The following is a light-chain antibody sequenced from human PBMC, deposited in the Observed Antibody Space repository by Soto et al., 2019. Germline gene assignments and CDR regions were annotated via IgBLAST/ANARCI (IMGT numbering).Light chain of an antibody. J-gene: IGKJ3*01. CDR3: HQYGTDPLT. Sequence: EIVLTQSPGTLSLSPGDRVPLSCRASQSVSSSYLAWYQQKPGKAPRLLIYGASSRATGIPDRFSGSGSGTDFTLTISRLEPEDFSVYYCHQYGTDPLTFGPGTKVDIK. CDR1: QSVSSSY. V-gene: IGKV3-20*01. CDR2: GAS.